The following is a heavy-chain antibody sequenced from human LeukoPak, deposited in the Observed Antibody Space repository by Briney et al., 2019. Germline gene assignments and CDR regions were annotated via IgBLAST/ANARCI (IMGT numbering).Heavy chain of an antibody. D-gene: IGHD2/OR15-2a*01. CDR2: IYPSSGGT. J-gene: IGHJ4*02. Sequence: ASVNVSCKASGYTFTNYHMHWVRQAPGQGLEWMGRIYPSSGGTNYAQKFQGRITLTTDTSINTAYMELSRLRFDDTAVYYCARDLPFEDWGQGTLVTVSS. CDR1: GYTFTNYH. V-gene: IGHV1-2*06. CDR3: ARDLPFED.